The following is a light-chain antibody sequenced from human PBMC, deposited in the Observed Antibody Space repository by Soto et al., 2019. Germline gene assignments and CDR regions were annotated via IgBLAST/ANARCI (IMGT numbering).Light chain of an antibody. Sequence: EIVLTQSPGTLSLSPGERATLSCRASQSVSSSYLAWYQQKPGQAPRLLIYGALNRATGIPDRFSASGSGTDFTLTISRLEREDFAMYYCQQYGSSPPYTFGQGTKLEIK. CDR2: GAL. CDR1: QSVSSSY. CDR3: QQYGSSPPYT. J-gene: IGKJ2*01. V-gene: IGKV3-20*01.